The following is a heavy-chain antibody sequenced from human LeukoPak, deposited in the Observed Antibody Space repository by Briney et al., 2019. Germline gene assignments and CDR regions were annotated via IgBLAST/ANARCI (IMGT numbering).Heavy chain of an antibody. D-gene: IGHD1-26*01. CDR1: GSTFSSYG. CDR2: IWYDGSNK. J-gene: IGHJ3*02. V-gene: IGHV3-33*06. CDR3: AKESQWELRGKAFDI. Sequence: GGSLRLSCAASGSTFSSYGMHWVRQAPGKGLEWVAVIWYDGSNKYYADSVKGRFTISRDNSKNTLYLQMNSLRAEDTAVYYCAKESQWELRGKAFDIWGQGTMVTVSS.